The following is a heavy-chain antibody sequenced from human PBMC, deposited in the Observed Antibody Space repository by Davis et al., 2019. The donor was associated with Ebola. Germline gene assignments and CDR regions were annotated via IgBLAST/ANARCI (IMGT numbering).Heavy chain of an antibody. CDR3: ARASDFWGDCGGDCPIDY. CDR1: GYTFTSYY. J-gene: IGHJ4*02. CDR2: INPSGGST. V-gene: IGHV1-46*01. D-gene: IGHD2-21*01. Sequence: ASVKVSCKASGYTFTSYYMHWVRQAPGQGLEWMGIINPSGGSTSYAQKFQGRVTMTRDTSTSTVYMELSSLRSEDTAVYYCARASDFWGDCGGDCPIDYWGQGTLVTVSS.